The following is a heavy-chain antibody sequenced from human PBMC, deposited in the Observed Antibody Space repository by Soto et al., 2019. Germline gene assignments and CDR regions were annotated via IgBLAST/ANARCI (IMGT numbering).Heavy chain of an antibody. CDR3: GRAGRECSGGSCYDY. Sequence: GASVKVSCKGSGGTFSSYAISWVRQAPGQGLEWMGGIIPIFGTANYAQKFQGRVTITADESTSTAYMELSSLRSEDTAVYYCGRAGRECSGGSCYDYWGQGTLVTVSS. V-gene: IGHV1-69*01. CDR1: GGTFSSYA. J-gene: IGHJ4*02. D-gene: IGHD2-15*01. CDR2: IIPIFGTA.